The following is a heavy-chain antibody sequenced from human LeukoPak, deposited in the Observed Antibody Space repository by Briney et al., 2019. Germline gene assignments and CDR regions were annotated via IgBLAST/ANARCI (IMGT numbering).Heavy chain of an antibody. D-gene: IGHD6-19*01. J-gene: IGHJ3*02. CDR3: ARVEEAVAGNAFDI. Sequence: SETLSLTCTVSSGSISTSNYYWGWVRQPPGKALEWIGNIFYSGSTYYSPSLKSRVTISLDTSRNQFSLKLSSVTAADTAVYYCARVEEAVAGNAFDIWGQGTMVTVSS. CDR1: SGSISTSNYY. CDR2: IFYSGST. V-gene: IGHV4-39*07.